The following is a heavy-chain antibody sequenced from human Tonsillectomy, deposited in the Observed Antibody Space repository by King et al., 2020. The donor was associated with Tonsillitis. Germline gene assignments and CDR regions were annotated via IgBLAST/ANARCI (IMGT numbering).Heavy chain of an antibody. D-gene: IGHD6-19*01. Sequence: VQLVESGGDLVQPGGSLRLSCAASGFTFSSYSMNWVRQAPGKGLEWVSYISSSSSTIYYAGSVKGRFTISRDNAKNSLYLQMNSLRAEDTAVYYCCSSGCDYWGQGTLVTVSS. CDR3: CSSGCDY. CDR1: GFTFSSYS. J-gene: IGHJ4*02. CDR2: ISSSSSTI. V-gene: IGHV3-48*04.